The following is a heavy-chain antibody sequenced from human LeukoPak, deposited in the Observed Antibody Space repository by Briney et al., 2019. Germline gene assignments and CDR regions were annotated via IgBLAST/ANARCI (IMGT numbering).Heavy chain of an antibody. D-gene: IGHD1-26*01. CDR3: ARVATVGDEPDYYYYYMDV. CDR1: GFTFNNYA. V-gene: IGHV3-33*01. J-gene: IGHJ6*03. Sequence: GRSLRLSCAASGFTFNNYAMHWVRQAPGKGLEWVALIWSNGNNKFYADSVKGRYTISRDNSKNTLYLQMNSLRADDTAVYYCARVATVGDEPDYYYYYMDVWGKGTTVTASS. CDR2: IWSNGNNK.